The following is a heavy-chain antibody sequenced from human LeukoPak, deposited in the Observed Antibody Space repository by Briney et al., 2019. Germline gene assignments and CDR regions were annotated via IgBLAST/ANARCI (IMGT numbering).Heavy chain of an antibody. Sequence: GGPLRLSCAASGFTFSSYAMSWVRQAPGRGLEWVSALSNIGSSTSYADSVKGRFTISRDNSKNTLYLQMNSLRAEDTAVYYCAKLYTSRWYNDYWGQGTLVTVSS. D-gene: IGHD6-13*01. CDR2: LSNIGSST. CDR3: AKLYTSRWYNDY. CDR1: GFTFSSYA. J-gene: IGHJ4*02. V-gene: IGHV3-23*01.